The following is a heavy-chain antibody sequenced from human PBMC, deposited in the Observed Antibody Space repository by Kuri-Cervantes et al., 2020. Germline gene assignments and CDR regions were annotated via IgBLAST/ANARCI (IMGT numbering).Heavy chain of an antibody. CDR1: GYTFTGYY. V-gene: IGHV1-2*02. D-gene: IGHD3-9*01. J-gene: IGHJ4*02. CDR3: ARVARYFDWLGDY. CDR2: INPNSGGT. Sequence: ASVKVSCKASGYTFTGYYMHWVRQAPGQGLEWMGWINPNSGGTNYAQKFQGRVTMTWDTSISTAYMELSRLGSDDTAVYYCARVARYFDWLGDYWGQGTLVTVSS.